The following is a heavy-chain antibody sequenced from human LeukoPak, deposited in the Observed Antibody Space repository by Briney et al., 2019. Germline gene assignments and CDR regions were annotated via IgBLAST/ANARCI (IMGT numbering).Heavy chain of an antibody. CDR2: IYPGESDT. D-gene: IGHD1-14*01. J-gene: IGHJ4*02. Sequence: GESLKISCKGSGFSFTTYWIGWVRQMPGRGLEWMGIIYPGESDTRYSPSFQGQVTISADKSISTAYLQWSSLKASDTAIYYCARRDFTSEHFDYWGQGTLVTLSS. CDR3: ARRDFTSEHFDY. V-gene: IGHV5-51*01. CDR1: GFSFTTYW.